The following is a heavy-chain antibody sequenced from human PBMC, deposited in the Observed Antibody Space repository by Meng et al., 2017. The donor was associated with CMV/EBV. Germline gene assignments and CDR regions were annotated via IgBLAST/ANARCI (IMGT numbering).Heavy chain of an antibody. D-gene: IGHD4-17*01. CDR1: GYTLTSYY. Sequence: QVQLVQSGAEVKEPGASVKVSCKESGYTLTSYYMHWVRQAPGQGLEWMGIINPSGGSTSYAQKFQGRVTMTRDTSTSTVYMELSSLRSEETAVYYCAEGDYGDAQVWGQGTLVTVSS. CDR3: AEGDYGDAQV. CDR2: INPSGGST. J-gene: IGHJ4*02. V-gene: IGHV1-46*01.